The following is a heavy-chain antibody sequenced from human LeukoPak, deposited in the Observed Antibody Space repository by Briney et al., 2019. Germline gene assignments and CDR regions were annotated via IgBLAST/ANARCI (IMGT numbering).Heavy chain of an antibody. D-gene: IGHD6-25*01. V-gene: IGHV3-30*18. J-gene: IGHJ4*02. CDR2: ISYDGSNK. Sequence: GRSLRLSCAAPGFTFSNYGMHWVRQAPGKGLEWVAVISYDGSNKYYADSVKGRFTISRDNSKNTLYLQMNSLRAEDTAVYYCAKGPPYSSAQYIDYWGQGTLVTVSS. CDR3: AKGPPYSSAQYIDY. CDR1: GFTFSNYG.